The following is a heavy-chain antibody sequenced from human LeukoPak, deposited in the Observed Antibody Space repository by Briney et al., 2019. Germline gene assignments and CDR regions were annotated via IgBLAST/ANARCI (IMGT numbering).Heavy chain of an antibody. CDR1: GFTISNNW. CDR3: AREGPMTRSGSYDY. D-gene: IGHD1-26*01. Sequence: PSGSLRLSCVASGFTISNNWMSWVRQAPGKGLEWVTNIGHDGSEKYCVDSVKGRFTISRDNAKHSLYLQLNTLRADDTAVYYCAREGPMTRSGSYDYWGREPLDPVSS. J-gene: IGHJ4*02. V-gene: IGHV3-7*05. CDR2: IGHDGSEK.